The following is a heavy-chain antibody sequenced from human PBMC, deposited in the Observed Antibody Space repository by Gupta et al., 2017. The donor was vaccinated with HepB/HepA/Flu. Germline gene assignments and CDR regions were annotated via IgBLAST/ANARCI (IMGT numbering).Heavy chain of an antibody. Sequence: EVQLLESGGGLVQPGGSLRPSCAASGFTFGGNAMSWLRQAPGQGLEWVSGIGTDLRTHYADSVKGRFTISRDNSKNTVYLQMNSLRAEDTAVYYCAKELHFWSAMDVWGKGTTVTVSS. CDR1: GFTFGGNA. J-gene: IGHJ6*03. V-gene: IGHV3-23*01. D-gene: IGHD3-3*02. CDR3: AKELHFWSAMDV. CDR2: IGTDLRT.